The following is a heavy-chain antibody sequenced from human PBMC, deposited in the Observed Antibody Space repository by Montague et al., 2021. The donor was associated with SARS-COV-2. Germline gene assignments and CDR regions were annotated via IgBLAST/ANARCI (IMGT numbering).Heavy chain of an antibody. V-gene: IGHV4-4*02. CDR1: DVSLSSSTW. J-gene: IGHJ4*02. CDR3: ARGGLGNRGFDF. D-gene: IGHD3/OR15-3a*01. CDR2: TYLSGFT. Sequence: SETLSLTCVVSDVSLSSSTWWSWVRQSPGKGLEWVGETYLSGFTQYNPSVKSRVTISLDDSRSQFSLRLTSVTAADTAVYFCARGGLGNRGFDFWGQGALVTVSS.